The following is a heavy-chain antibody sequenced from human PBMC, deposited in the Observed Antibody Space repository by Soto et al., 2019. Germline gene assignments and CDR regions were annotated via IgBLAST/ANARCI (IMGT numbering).Heavy chain of an antibody. D-gene: IGHD3-10*01. CDR1: GFKFDDYA. Sequence: EVQLVESGGGLVQPGRSLRLACAASGFKFDDYAMHWVRQAPGKGLEWVSGISWNSGSRGYGESVKGRFTISRDNAKNSLFLEMNSLTAEDTAFYYCAKDKKSLWFGASNYFDPWGQGILVTVSS. J-gene: IGHJ5*02. CDR2: ISWNSGSR. V-gene: IGHV3-9*01. CDR3: AKDKKSLWFGASNYFDP.